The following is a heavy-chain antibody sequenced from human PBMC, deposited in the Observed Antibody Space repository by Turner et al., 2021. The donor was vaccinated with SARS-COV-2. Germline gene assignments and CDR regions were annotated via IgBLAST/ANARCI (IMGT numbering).Heavy chain of an antibody. Sequence: QVQLQESGPGLVKPSETLFLTCTVSGDSISSDYWSWIRQPAGTGLEWVGRIYPTESTNYNPSLKSRVTMSVDTSKNQFSLRLTSVTAADTAVYYCARHYGSGLDIWGQGTMVTVSS. CDR3: ARHYGSGLDI. CDR1: GDSISSDY. D-gene: IGHD3-10*01. V-gene: IGHV4-4*07. J-gene: IGHJ3*02. CDR2: IYPTEST.